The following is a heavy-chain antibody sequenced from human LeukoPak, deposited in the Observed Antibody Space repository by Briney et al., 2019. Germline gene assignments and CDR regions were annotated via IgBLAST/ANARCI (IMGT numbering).Heavy chain of an antibody. J-gene: IGHJ5*02. CDR1: GGTFSSYA. D-gene: IGHD3-22*01. V-gene: IGHV1-69*13. CDR3: ARVKYDYDSSRFDP. CDR2: IIPIFGTA. Sequence: SVKVSCKASGGTFSSYAISWVRQAPGQGLEWMGGIIPIFGTANYTQKFQGRVTITADESTSTAYMELSSLRSEDTAVYYCARVKYDYDSSRFDPWGQGTLVTVSS.